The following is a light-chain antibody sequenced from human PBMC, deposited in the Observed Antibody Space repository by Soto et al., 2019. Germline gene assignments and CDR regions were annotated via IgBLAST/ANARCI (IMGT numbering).Light chain of an antibody. J-gene: IGKJ4*01. Sequence: EIVMTQSTATLSVSPGETATLSCRASQSVGSAVAWYQHRPGQAPRLLIVAASIRATGVPGRFSGGGSGTEFTLTISSLQSEDFAAYYCQQYRKWPPLTFGGGTTVEIK. CDR1: QSVGSA. CDR2: AAS. CDR3: QQYRKWPPLT. V-gene: IGKV3-15*01.